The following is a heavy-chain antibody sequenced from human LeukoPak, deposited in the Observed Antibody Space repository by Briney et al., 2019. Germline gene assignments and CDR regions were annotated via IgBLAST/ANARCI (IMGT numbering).Heavy chain of an antibody. CDR1: GFTFSIYS. D-gene: IGHD1-26*01. CDR2: ISGRGMTI. J-gene: IGHJ4*02. CDR3: ARELSGSYSERFDY. Sequence: GGSLRLSCAASGFTFSIYSVNWVRQAPGGGLEWVSYISGRGMTIYYADSVKGRFTISRDNAKNSLYLQMNGLRDEDTAIYYCARELSGSYSERFDYWGQGTLVTVSS. V-gene: IGHV3-48*02.